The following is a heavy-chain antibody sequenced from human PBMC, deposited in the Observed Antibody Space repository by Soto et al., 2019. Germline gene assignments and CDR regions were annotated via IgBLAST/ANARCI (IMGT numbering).Heavy chain of an antibody. CDR1: GYTFTSNY. CDR3: AGSYHYDSSGFYY. J-gene: IGHJ4*02. D-gene: IGHD3-22*01. Sequence: QVQLVQSGAEVKKAGASVKVSCKASGYTFTSNYMHWVRQAPGQGLEWMGIIDPTDGSTTYAQKFQGRVTMTGDTSTSTVYMDLGSLRFNDTAVYYCAGSYHYDSSGFYYWGQGTLVNVSS. CDR2: IDPTDGST. V-gene: IGHV1-46*03.